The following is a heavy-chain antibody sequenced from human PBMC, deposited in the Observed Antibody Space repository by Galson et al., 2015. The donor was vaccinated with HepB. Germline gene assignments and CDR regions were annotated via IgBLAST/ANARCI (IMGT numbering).Heavy chain of an antibody. CDR2: VDSEERRT. J-gene: IGHJ4*02. D-gene: IGHD5-18*01. CDR3: VRRDTYGYYFDY. Sequence: SLRLSCAVSGFTFSSYWMYWVRQVPGKGPVWVSRVDSEERRTTYADSVKGRFTISRDNAKNTLYLQMNSLRAEDTAVYYCVRRDTYGYYFDYGGQGTLVTVSS. V-gene: IGHV3-74*01. CDR1: GFTFSSYW.